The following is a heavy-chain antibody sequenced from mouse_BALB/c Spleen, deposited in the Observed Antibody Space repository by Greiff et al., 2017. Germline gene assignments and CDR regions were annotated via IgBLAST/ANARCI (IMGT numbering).Heavy chain of an antibody. CDR1: GYTFTDYE. CDR3: TREDWLRRFDY. D-gene: IGHD2-2*01. CDR2: IDPETGGT. J-gene: IGHJ2*01. V-gene: IGHV1-15*01. Sequence: QVQLKESGAELVRPGASVTLSCKASGYTFTDYEMHWVKQTPVHGLEWIGAIDPETGGTAYNQKFKGKATLTADKSSSTAYMELRSLTSEDSAVYYCTREDWLRRFDYWGQGTTLTVSS.